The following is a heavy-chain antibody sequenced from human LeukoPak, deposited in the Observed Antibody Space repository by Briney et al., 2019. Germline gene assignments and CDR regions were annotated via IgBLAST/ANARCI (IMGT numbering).Heavy chain of an antibody. Sequence: GESLKISCKGSGYSLTSHWIGWVRQMPGKGLESMGIVYPGDSDTRYSPSFQGQVTISADKSISTAYLQWSSLKASDTAMYYCARQGETVAGTGAFDIWAKGQWSPSPQ. CDR1: GYSLTSHW. D-gene: IGHD6-19*01. CDR2: VYPGDSDT. J-gene: IGHJ3*02. V-gene: IGHV5-51*01. CDR3: ARQGETVAGTGAFDI.